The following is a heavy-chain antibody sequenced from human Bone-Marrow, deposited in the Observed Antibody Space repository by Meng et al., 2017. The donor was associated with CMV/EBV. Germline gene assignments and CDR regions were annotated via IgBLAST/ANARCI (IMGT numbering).Heavy chain of an antibody. J-gene: IGHJ4*02. D-gene: IGHD3-22*01. CDR2: MSRDGNYK. CDR1: GFTLSTYG. Sequence: CAAAGFTLSTYGVHWVRQAPGKGLEWVASMSRDGNYKHYADSVKGRFTISRDNSKSTLYLQMNSLRTEDTAVYYCASDYYDDSGYGHWGQGTLVTVSS. V-gene: IGHV3-30*04. CDR3: ASDYYDDSGYGH.